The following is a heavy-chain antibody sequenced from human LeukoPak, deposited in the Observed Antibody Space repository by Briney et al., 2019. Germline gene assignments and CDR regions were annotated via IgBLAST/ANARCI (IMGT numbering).Heavy chain of an antibody. CDR1: GGTFSSYA. CDR3: ANVRDDSSGYYLTYCFDY. Sequence: GASVKVSCKASGGTFSSYAISWGRRAPGQGLGGLGGIIPTFGTANYAQKFQGRVTITADESTSTAYMELSSLRSEDTAVYYCANVRDDSSGYYLTYCFDYWGQGTLVTVSS. V-gene: IGHV1-69*13. CDR2: IIPTFGTA. D-gene: IGHD3-22*01. J-gene: IGHJ4*02.